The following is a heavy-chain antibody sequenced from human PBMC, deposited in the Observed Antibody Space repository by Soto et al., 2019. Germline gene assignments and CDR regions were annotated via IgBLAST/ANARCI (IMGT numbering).Heavy chain of an antibody. J-gene: IGHJ4*02. CDR3: ARDLPDYIVVEVTAIPDY. D-gene: IGHD2-15*01. V-gene: IGHV3-21*01. Sequence: EVQLVESGGGLVKPGGSLRLSCTASGFTFSTYSMNWVRQAPGKGLEWVSSISGGSSYIYYADSVKGRFTISRDNAKNSLYRPMNSLRAEDTAVYFCARDLPDYIVVEVTAIPDYWGQGALVTVSS. CDR2: ISGGSSYI. CDR1: GFTFSTYS.